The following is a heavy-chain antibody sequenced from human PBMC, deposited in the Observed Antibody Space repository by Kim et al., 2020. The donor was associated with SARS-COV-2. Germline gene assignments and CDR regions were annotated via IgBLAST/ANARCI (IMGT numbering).Heavy chain of an antibody. CDR2: IVVGSGNT. CDR3: AADYIATWIQPFYGMDV. CDR1: GFTFTSSA. Sequence: SVKVSCKASGFTFTSSAVQWVRQARGQRLEWIGWIVVGSGNTNYAQKFQERVTITRDMSTSTAYMELSSLRSEDTAVYYCAADYIATWIQPFYGMDVWGQGTTVTVSS. D-gene: IGHD5-18*01. V-gene: IGHV1-58*01. J-gene: IGHJ6*02.